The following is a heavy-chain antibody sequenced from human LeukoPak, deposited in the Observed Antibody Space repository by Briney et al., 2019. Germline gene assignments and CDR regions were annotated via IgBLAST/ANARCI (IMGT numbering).Heavy chain of an antibody. Sequence: SETLSLTCTVSGGSISSGDYYWSWIRQPPGKGLEWIGYIYYSGSTYYNPSLKSRVTISVDTSKNQFSLKLSSMTDADAAVYYCAKNEWELLEDWGQGTLVTVSS. CDR1: GGSISSGDYY. CDR3: AKNEWELLED. D-gene: IGHD1-26*01. CDR2: IYYSGST. J-gene: IGHJ4*02. V-gene: IGHV4-30-4*08.